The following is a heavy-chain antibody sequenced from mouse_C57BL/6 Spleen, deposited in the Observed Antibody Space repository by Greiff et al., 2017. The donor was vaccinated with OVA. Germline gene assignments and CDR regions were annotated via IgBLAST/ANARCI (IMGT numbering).Heavy chain of an antibody. CDR3: ARGDYYGSSYAMDY. V-gene: IGHV5-17*01. CDR1: GFTFSDYG. J-gene: IGHJ4*01. Sequence: EVMLVESGGGLVKPGGSLKLSCAASGFTFSDYGMHWVRQAPEKGLEWVAYISSGSSTIYYADTVTGRFTISRDNAKNTLFLQMTSLRSEDTAMYYCARGDYYGSSYAMDYWGQGTSVTVSS. D-gene: IGHD1-1*01. CDR2: ISSGSSTI.